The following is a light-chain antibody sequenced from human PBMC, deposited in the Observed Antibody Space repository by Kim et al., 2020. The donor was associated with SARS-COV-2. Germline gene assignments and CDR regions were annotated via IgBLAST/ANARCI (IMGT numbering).Light chain of an antibody. V-gene: IGKV1-5*01. CDR1: QSISSW. J-gene: IGKJ1*01. CDR2: DAS. CDR3: QQYNSYSPT. Sequence: DIQMTQSPSTLSASVGDRVTITCRASQSISSWLAWYQQKPGKAPKLLIYDASSLESGVPSRFNGSGSGTEFTLTISSLQPDDFATYYCQQYNSYSPTFVQGTKVDIK.